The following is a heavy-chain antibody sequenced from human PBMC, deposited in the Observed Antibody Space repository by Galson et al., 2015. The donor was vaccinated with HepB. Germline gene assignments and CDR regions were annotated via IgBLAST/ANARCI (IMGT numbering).Heavy chain of an antibody. J-gene: IGHJ3*02. CDR3: ARPEYSSSWSQDAFDI. D-gene: IGHD6-13*01. CDR1: GFTFSSYW. CDR2: IKQDGSEK. V-gene: IGHV3-7*03. Sequence: SLRLSCAASGFTFSSYWMSWVRQAPGKGLEWVANIKQDGSEKYYVDSVKGRFTISRDNAKNSLYLQMNSLRAEDTAVYYCARPEYSSSWSQDAFDIWGQGTMVTVSS.